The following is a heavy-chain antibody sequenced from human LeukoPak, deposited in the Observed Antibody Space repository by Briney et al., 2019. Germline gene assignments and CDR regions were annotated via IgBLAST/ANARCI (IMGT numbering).Heavy chain of an antibody. CDR3: ATASFCSGTHCSYYYMDV. D-gene: IGHD2-15*01. CDR2: FDPEDGET. V-gene: IGHV1-24*01. CDR1: GYTLNEKS. Sequence: ASVKVSCKVSGYTLNEKSMRWVRQAPGTGLEWLGGFDPEDGETIYAEKFQDRITMTDDPSTDTAYMELSSLRSEDTAVYYCATASFCSGTHCSYYYMDVWGKGTPVTVSS. J-gene: IGHJ6*03.